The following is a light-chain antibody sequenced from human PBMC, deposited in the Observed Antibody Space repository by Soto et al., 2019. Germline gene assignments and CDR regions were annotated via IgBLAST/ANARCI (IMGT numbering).Light chain of an antibody. J-gene: IGKJ5*01. CDR1: QSVSRN. CDR2: GAS. Sequence: EIVMTQFPATLSVSPGERATLSCRASQSVSRNLAWYQQRPGQAPGLLISGASTRATGIAARFSGSGSGTEFTLTITSLQSEDSAIYYCQQYSNWPTFGQGTRLEIK. V-gene: IGKV3-15*01. CDR3: QQYSNWPT.